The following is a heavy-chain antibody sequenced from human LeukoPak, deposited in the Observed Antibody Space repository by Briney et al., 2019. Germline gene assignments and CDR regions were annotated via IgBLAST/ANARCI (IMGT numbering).Heavy chain of an antibody. CDR2: ISSSGSTI. J-gene: IGHJ4*02. Sequence: GGSLRLSCAASGFTFSSYEMNWVRQAPGKGLEWVSYISSSGSTIYYADSVKGRFTISRDNAKDSLYLQMNSLRAEDTAVYYCARDRTYLDYWGQGTLVTVSS. CDR1: GFTFSSYE. V-gene: IGHV3-48*03. CDR3: ARDRTYLDY.